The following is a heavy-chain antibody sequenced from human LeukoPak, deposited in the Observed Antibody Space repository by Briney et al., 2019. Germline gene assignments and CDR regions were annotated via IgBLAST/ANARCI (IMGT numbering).Heavy chain of an antibody. D-gene: IGHD5-12*01. V-gene: IGHV3-23*01. CDR1: GFTFSSYA. Sequence: GGSLRLSCAASGFTFSSYAMSWVRQAPGEGLQWVSGISGSGSSTYYADSVRGRFTISRDNSKNTLYLQMNSLRAEDTAVYYCTRGYAGIDYWGQGTLVTVSS. CDR3: TRGYAGIDY. CDR2: ISGSGSST. J-gene: IGHJ4*02.